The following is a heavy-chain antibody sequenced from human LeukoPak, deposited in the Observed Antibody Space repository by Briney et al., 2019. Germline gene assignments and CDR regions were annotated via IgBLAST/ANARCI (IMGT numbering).Heavy chain of an antibody. CDR3: AREWDSGITFGGVIVSWFDP. CDR2: IYHSGST. Sequence: SETLSLTCIVSGYSISSGYYWGWIRQPPGKGLEWIGSIYHSGSTYYNPSLKSRVTISVDTSKNQFSLKLSSVTAADAAVYYCAREWDSGITFGGVIVSWFDPWGQGTLVTVSS. CDR1: GYSISSGYY. D-gene: IGHD3-16*02. J-gene: IGHJ5*02. V-gene: IGHV4-38-2*02.